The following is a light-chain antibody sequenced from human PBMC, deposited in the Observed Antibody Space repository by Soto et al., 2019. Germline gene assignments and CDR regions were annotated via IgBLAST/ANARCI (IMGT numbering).Light chain of an antibody. V-gene: IGLV1-44*01. CDR2: LGS. CDR1: TSNIGSNT. J-gene: IGLJ1*01. Sequence: HSVLTQPPSASGAPGQRVTISCSGSTSNIGSNTVNWYQQLPGTAPKLLIYLGSNRASGVPDRFSGSGSGTDFTLKISRVEAEDVGVYYCMQALQTPLTFGPGTKV. CDR3: MQALQTPLT.